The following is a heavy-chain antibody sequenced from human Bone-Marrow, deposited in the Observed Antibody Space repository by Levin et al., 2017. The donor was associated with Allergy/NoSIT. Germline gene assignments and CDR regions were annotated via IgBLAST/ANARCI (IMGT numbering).Heavy chain of an antibody. CDR1: GGSFSGYY. J-gene: IGHJ4*02. Sequence: SQTLSLTCAVYGGSFSGYYWSWIRQPPWKGLEWIGEINHSGSTNYNPSLKSRVTISVDTSKNQFSLKLSSVTAADTAVYYCAIYAAGMGYYFDYWGQGTLVTVSS. CDR3: AIYAAGMGYYFDY. CDR2: INHSGST. D-gene: IGHD6-13*01. V-gene: IGHV4-34*01.